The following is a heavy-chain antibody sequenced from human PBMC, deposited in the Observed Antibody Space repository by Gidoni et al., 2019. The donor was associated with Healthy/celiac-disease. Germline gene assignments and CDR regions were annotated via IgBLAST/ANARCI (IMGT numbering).Heavy chain of an antibody. CDR1: GYPFTSYG. D-gene: IGHD3-22*01. Sequence: HVQLVHSGAEVKNPGASLKVSCQASGYPFTSYGISWVRQAPGQGLEWLGWISAYNGNTNYAQKLQGRVTMTTDTSTSTAYMELRSLRSDDTAVYYCARHGRGVVVNPDAFDIWGQGTMVTVSS. J-gene: IGHJ3*02. CDR2: ISAYNGNT. CDR3: ARHGRGVVVNPDAFDI. V-gene: IGHV1-18*01.